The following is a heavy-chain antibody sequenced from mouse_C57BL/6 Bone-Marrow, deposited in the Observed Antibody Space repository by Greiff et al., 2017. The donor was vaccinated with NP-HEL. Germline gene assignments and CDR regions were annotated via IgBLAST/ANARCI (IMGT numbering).Heavy chain of an antibody. CDR2: IYPRSGNT. CDR3: ARWGYPPWFAY. J-gene: IGHJ3*01. V-gene: IGHV1-81*01. CDR1: GYTFTSYG. Sequence: QVQLKESGAELARPGASVKLSCKASGYTFTSYGISWVKQRTGQGLEWIGEIYPRSGNTYYNEKFKGKATLTADKSSSTAYMELRSLTSEDSAVYFCARWGYPPWFAYWGQGTLVTVSA.